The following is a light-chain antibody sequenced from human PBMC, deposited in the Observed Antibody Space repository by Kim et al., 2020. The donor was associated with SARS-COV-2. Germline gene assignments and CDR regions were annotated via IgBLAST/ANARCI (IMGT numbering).Light chain of an antibody. CDR3: SSYTSSSTWV. CDR1: SSAVGGYNY. Sequence: GQSITISCTGTSSAVGGYNYLSWYQQHPGKAPNLMIYDVSNRPSGVSNRFSGSKSGNTASLTISGLQAEDEADYYCSSYTSSSTWVFGGGTQLTVL. V-gene: IGLV2-14*03. J-gene: IGLJ3*02. CDR2: DVS.